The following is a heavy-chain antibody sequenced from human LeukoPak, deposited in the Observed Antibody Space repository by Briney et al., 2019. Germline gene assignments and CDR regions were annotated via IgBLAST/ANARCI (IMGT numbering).Heavy chain of an antibody. CDR1: GFTFSSYW. CDR3: ARERRGSFDY. V-gene: IGHV3-30-3*01. J-gene: IGHJ4*02. D-gene: IGHD1-1*01. Sequence: GGSLRLSCAASGFTFSSYWMHWVRQAPGKGLEWVAIISYDGSTTDYAESVKGRFTISRDNSKNTLYLQMNSLRTEDTAVYYCARERRGSFDYWGQGTLVTVSS. CDR2: ISYDGSTT.